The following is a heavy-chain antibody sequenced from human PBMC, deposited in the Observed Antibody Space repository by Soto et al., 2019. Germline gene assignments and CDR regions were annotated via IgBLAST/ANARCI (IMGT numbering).Heavy chain of an antibody. CDR2: IIPIFGTA. CDR1: GFTFTSSA. D-gene: IGHD4-17*01. J-gene: IGHJ5*02. Sequence: SVKVSCKASGFTFTSSAVQWVRQARGQGLEWMGGIIPIFGTANYAQKFQGRVTITADESTSTAYMELSSLRSEDTAVYYCARSATVTHWFDPWGQGTLVTVS. CDR3: ARSATVTHWFDP. V-gene: IGHV1-69*13.